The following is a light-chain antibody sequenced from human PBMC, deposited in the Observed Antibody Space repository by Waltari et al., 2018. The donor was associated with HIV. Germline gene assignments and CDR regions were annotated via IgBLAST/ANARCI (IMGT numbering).Light chain of an antibody. CDR3: QSYDSSLSAWV. Sequence: QPVLTQPPSVPGAPGLGVNVSCPGSGSNTGAGSDVPWYQQLPGTAPKLLIYGNINRPSGVPDRFSASKSDTSASLAITGLQPEDEADYYSQSYDSSLSAWVFGGGTKLTVL. V-gene: IGLV1-40*01. CDR1: GSNTGAGSD. J-gene: IGLJ3*02. CDR2: GNI.